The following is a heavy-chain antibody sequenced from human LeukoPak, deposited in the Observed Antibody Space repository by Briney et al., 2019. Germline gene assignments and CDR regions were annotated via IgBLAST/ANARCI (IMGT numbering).Heavy chain of an antibody. CDR2: IISSSNTI. CDR3: AREEKMEEGYYYYMDV. V-gene: IGHV3-48*01. CDR1: GFTFSTSG. Sequence: GGSLRLSCAASGFTFSTSGMNWVRQAPGKGLEWVSYIISSSNTIYYADSVKGRFTISRDNSKNSLYLQMNSLRAEDTAVYYCAREEKMEEGYYYYMDVWGKGTTVTVSS. D-gene: IGHD5-24*01. J-gene: IGHJ6*03.